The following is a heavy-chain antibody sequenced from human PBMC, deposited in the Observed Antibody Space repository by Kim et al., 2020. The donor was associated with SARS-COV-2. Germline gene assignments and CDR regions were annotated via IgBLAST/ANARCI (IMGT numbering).Heavy chain of an antibody. CDR3: ARGEREDDSSGYYPPYFDY. CDR2: IKQDGSEK. D-gene: IGHD3-22*01. J-gene: IGHJ4*02. V-gene: IGHV3-7*01. Sequence: GGSLRLSCAASGFTFSSYWMSWVRQAPGKGLEWVANIKQDGSEKYYVDSVKGRFTISRDNAKNSLYLQMNSLRAEDTAVYYCARGEREDDSSGYYPPYFDYWGQGTLVTVSS. CDR1: GFTFSSYW.